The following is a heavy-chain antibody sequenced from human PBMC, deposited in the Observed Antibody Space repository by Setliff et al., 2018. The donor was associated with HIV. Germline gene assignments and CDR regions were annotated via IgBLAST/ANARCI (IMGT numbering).Heavy chain of an antibody. J-gene: IGHJ3*02. Sequence: PGGSLRLSCVASGFTFNSYWMYWVRQAPGKGLVCVSRVNNDGTDTIYADSVKGRFTISRDNAKSTGYLQMGSPSADDTDVYYCARGGFTHAFDIWGQGTMVTVSS. CDR2: VNNDGTDT. D-gene: IGHD2-15*01. CDR1: GFTFNSYW. CDR3: ARGGFTHAFDI. V-gene: IGHV3-74*01.